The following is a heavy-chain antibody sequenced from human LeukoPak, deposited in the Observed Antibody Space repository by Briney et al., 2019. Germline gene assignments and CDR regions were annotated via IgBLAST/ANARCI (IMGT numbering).Heavy chain of an antibody. CDR2: IYYSGST. CDR3: ATHPPKVCTGGSCTDY. J-gene: IGHJ4*02. D-gene: IGHD2-15*01. Sequence: SSETLSLTCTVSGGSISSYSWSWIRQPPGKGLEWIGYIYYSGSTNYNPSLKSRVTISVDMSKNQFSLKLSSVTAADTAVYYCATHPPKVCTGGSCTDYWGQGTLVTVSS. V-gene: IGHV4-59*01. CDR1: GGSISSYS.